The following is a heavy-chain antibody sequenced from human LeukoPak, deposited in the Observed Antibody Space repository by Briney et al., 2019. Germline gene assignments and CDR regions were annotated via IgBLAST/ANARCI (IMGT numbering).Heavy chain of an antibody. Sequence: ASVKVSCKASGYTFTSYGISWVRQAPGQGLEWMGWISAYDGNTNYAQKLQGRVTMTTDTSTSTAYMELRSLRSDDTAVYYCARDGLHSSGWYSFDYWGQGTLVTVSS. D-gene: IGHD6-19*01. V-gene: IGHV1-18*01. J-gene: IGHJ4*02. CDR3: ARDGLHSSGWYSFDY. CDR1: GYTFTSYG. CDR2: ISAYDGNT.